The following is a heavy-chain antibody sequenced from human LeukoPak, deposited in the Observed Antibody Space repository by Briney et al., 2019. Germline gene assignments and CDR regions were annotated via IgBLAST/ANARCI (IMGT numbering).Heavy chain of an antibody. CDR3: ARYHTWGAALFDY. CDR2: IIPTFGTA. Sequence: VKVSCKASGGTFSSYAISWVRQAPGQGLEWMGGIIPTFGTANYAQKFQGRVTITADESTSTAYMELSSLRSEDTAVYYCARYHTWGAALFDYWGQGTLVTVSS. CDR1: GGTFSSYA. V-gene: IGHV1-69*13. D-gene: IGHD6-25*01. J-gene: IGHJ4*02.